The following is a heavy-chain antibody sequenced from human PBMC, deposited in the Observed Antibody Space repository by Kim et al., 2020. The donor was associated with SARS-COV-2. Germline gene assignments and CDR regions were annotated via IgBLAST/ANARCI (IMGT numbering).Heavy chain of an antibody. CDR3: ARAGEEGGSLDV. D-gene: IGHD3-16*01. CDR2: IYYSGST. V-gene: IGHV4-31*03. CDR1: GGSISSGGYY. J-gene: IGHJ6*02. Sequence: SETLSLTCTVSGGSISSGGYYWSWIRQHPGKGLEWIGYIYYSGSTYYNPSLKSRVTISVDTSKNQFSLKLSSVTAAYTAVYYCARAGEEGGSLDVWGQGTTVTVSS.